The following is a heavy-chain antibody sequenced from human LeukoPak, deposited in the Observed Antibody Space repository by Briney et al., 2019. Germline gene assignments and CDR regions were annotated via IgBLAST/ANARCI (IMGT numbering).Heavy chain of an antibody. CDR2: MYYTGTT. Sequence: SETLSLTCTISGGSISSYHWSWIRQPPGKGLEWIGYMYYTGTTNYNPSLKRRVTISVDTSKNQFSLKLNSVTAADTAVYYCARAGDGDYVHWFDPWGQGTLVTVSS. J-gene: IGHJ5*02. CDR3: ARAGDGDYVHWFDP. CDR1: GGSISSYH. D-gene: IGHD4-17*01. V-gene: IGHV4-59*01.